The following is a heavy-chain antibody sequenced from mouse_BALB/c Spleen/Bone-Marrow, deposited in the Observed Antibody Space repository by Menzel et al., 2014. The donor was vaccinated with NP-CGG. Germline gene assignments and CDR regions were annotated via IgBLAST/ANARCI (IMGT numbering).Heavy chain of an antibody. J-gene: IGHJ1*01. CDR2: IFPGDVDT. Sequence: QVQLQQSGPELVMPGTSVKISCKASGYTFTNYYIHRLKQRPGQGLEWIGWIFPGDVDTNYNEKFKGKATLTADESSSTAYMQLSSLTSEDSAVYFCAREVGRGGYFDVWGAGTTVTVSS. CDR1: GYTFTNYY. D-gene: IGHD1-1*02. V-gene: IGHV1S56*01. CDR3: AREVGRGGYFDV.